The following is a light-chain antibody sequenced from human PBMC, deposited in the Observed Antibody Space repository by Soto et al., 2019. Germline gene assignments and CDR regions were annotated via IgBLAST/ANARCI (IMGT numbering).Light chain of an antibody. V-gene: IGKV3-15*01. CDR1: QSISNN. Sequence: EIVMTQSPATLSVSPGERATLSCRASQSISNNLAWYHQRPGQAPRLLIFGASTRATGIPARFSGSGSGTEFTLTISGLQSEDFAVYYCQQYNNWWTFGQGTKVEIK. CDR3: QQYNNWWT. J-gene: IGKJ1*01. CDR2: GAS.